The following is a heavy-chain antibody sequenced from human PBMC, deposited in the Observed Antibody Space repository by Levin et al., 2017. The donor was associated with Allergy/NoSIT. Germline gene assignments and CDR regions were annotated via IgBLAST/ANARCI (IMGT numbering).Heavy chain of an antibody. CDR3: AKNYESSGYAIDY. V-gene: IGHV3-74*03. CDR1: GFSFDNSW. D-gene: IGHD3-22*01. CDR2: INTVGTYT. J-gene: IGHJ4*02. Sequence: PGGSLRLSCAASGFSFDNSWMHWVRQAPGKGLVWVSRINTVGTYTTYAESVKGRFAISRDNANNTLYLQMNSLRAEDKAVYFCAKNYESSGYAIDYWGQGTLVTVSA.